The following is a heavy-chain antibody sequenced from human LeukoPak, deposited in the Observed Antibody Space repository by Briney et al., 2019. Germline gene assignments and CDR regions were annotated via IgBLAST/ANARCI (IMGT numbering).Heavy chain of an antibody. D-gene: IGHD1-26*01. V-gene: IGHV3-30*02. CDR3: AKDQWELLRALYRFQH. J-gene: IGHJ1*01. CDR1: GFTVSSNY. CDR2: IRYDGSNK. Sequence: PGGSLRLSCAASGFTVSSNYMSWVRQAPGKGLEWVAFIRYDGSNKYYADSVKGRFTISRDNSKNTLYLQMNSLRAEDTAVYYCAKDQWELLRALYRFQHWGQGTLVTVSS.